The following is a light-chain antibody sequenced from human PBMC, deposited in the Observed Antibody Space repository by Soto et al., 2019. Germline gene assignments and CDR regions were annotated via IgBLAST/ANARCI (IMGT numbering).Light chain of an antibody. CDR2: DTS. CDR1: QSVSSS. CDR3: QQYIDWPPGT. Sequence: EIVLTQSPATLSVSPGEIVTLSCRASQSVSSSLAWYQQRPGQAPRLLIYDTSTRAAGISARFSGSGSGTEFTLTISSLQSEDFAVYYCQQYIDWPPGTFGQGTAVEIK. V-gene: IGKV3-15*01. J-gene: IGKJ1*01.